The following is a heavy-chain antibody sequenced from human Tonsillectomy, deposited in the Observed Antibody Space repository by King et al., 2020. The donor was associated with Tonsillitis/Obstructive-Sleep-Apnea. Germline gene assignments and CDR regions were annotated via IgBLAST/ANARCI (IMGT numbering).Heavy chain of an antibody. J-gene: IGHJ3*02. CDR3: ARRNYYDSSGYYLVAFDI. CDR2: SYYSGST. CDR1: GGSISSFY. D-gene: IGHD3-22*01. Sequence: LQLQESGPGLVKPSETLSLTCTVSGGSISSFYWSWIRQPPGKGLEWIGYSYYSGSTNYNPSLKSRVTISVDTSKNQFSLKLSSVTAADTAVYYFARRNYYDSSGYYLVAFDIWGQGTMVTVSS. V-gene: IGHV4-59*01.